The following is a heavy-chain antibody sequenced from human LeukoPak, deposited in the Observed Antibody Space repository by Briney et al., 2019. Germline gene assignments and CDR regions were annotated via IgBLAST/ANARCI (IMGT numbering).Heavy chain of an antibody. CDR1: GFTVSSSY. V-gene: IGHV3-53*01. CDR2: IYVVGES. D-gene: IGHD5-18*01. Sequence: PGGSLRLSCAASGFTVSSSYMSWVRQAPGKGLEWVSVIYVVGESFYADSVKGRFTISRDSSKNTLYLRMNSLRAEDTALYFCVRDRLQLWPDAFDIWGRGTMVT. CDR3: VRDRLQLWPDAFDI. J-gene: IGHJ3*02.